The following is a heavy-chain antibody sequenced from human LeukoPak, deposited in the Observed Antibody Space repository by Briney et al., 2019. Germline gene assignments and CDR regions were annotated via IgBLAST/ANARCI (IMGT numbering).Heavy chain of an antibody. CDR2: ISGSGGST. Sequence: GGSLRLSCAASGFTFSSYAMSWVRQAPGKGLEWVSAISGSGGSTYYADSVKGRFTISRDNSKNTLYLQMNSLRAEDTAVYYCAKDTAYGDILTGYYNYWGQGTLVTVSS. CDR1: GFTFSSYA. D-gene: IGHD3-9*01. V-gene: IGHV3-23*01. CDR3: AKDTAYGDILTGYYNY. J-gene: IGHJ4*02.